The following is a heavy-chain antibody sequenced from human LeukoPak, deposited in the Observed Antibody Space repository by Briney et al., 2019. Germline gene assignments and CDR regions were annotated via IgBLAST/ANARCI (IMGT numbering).Heavy chain of an antibody. D-gene: IGHD4-17*01. CDR2: ISSSSNTI. V-gene: IGHV3-48*04. CDR1: GFTLSSYS. CDR3: ARDITMTTYYMDV. Sequence: GGSLRLSCAASGFTLSSYSLNWVRQAPGKGLEWVSYISSSSNTIYYADSVKGRFTISRDNAKNSLYLQMNSLRAEDTALYYCARDITMTTYYMDVWGKGTTVTVSS. J-gene: IGHJ6*03.